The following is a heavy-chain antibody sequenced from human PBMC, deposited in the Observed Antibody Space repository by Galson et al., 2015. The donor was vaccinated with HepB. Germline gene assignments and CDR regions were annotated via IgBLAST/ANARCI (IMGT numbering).Heavy chain of an antibody. Sequence: SVKVSYKASGSSFTSSAISWVRQSTGQGFEWMGWMNPYSGNTHYSQDFQDRVTMTRSTPISTAYMELSSLRPEDTAIYYCATDGRGRGFDSWGQGTLVTVSS. J-gene: IGHJ4*02. CDR3: ATDGRGRGFDS. CDR1: GSSFTSSA. V-gene: IGHV1-8*01. D-gene: IGHD1-26*01. CDR2: MNPYSGNT.